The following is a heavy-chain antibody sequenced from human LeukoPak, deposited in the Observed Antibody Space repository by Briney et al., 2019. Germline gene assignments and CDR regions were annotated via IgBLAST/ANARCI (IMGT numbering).Heavy chain of an antibody. CDR1: GGSISSGGYS. V-gene: IGHV4-30-2*01. CDR2: IYHSGST. J-gene: IGHJ5*02. Sequence: SETLSLTCAVSGGSISSGGYSWSWIRQPPGKGLEWIGYIYHSGSTYYNPSLKSRVTISVDRSKNQFSLKLSSVTAADTAVYYCAARSGGDPNWLDPWGQGTLVTVSS. CDR3: AARSGGDPNWLDP. D-gene: IGHD2-15*01.